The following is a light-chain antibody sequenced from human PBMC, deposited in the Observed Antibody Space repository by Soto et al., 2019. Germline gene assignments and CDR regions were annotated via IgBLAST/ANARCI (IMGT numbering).Light chain of an antibody. CDR3: RSYTTNSPVV. J-gene: IGLJ2*01. Sequence: QSALTQPASVSGSPGQSITISCTGTSSDVGGYKYVSWYQQHPGKAPKLVIYEVTNRPSGVSNRLSGSKSGNTASLTISGLQAEDEADYYCRSYTTNSPVVFGGGTKLTVL. CDR1: SSDVGGYKY. CDR2: EVT. V-gene: IGLV2-14*01.